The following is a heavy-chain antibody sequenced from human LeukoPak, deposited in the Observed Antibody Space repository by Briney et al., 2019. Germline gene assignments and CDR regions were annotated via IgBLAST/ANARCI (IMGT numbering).Heavy chain of an antibody. CDR3: ARAISGSSRRTYGSGTYLDDYYYYMDV. CDR2: IYYSGST. CDR1: GGSISSSSYY. J-gene: IGHJ6*03. V-gene: IGHV4-39*01. Sequence: PSETLSLTCTVSGGSISSSSYYWGWIRQPPGKGLEWIGSIYYSGSTYYNPSLKSRVTISVDTSKNQFSLQLNSVTPEDTAVYYCARAISGSSRRTYGSGTYLDDYYYYMDVWGKGTTVTISS. D-gene: IGHD3-10*01.